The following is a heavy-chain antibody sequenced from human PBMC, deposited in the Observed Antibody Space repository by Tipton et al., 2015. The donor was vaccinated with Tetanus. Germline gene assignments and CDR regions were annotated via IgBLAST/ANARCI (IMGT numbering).Heavy chain of an antibody. V-gene: IGHV3-11*04. J-gene: IGHJ3*01. D-gene: IGHD4-23*01. CDR2: MSRSGSTI. Sequence: SLRLSCAASGFTFSDYYMSWIRQAPGKGLEWVSYMSRSGSTINYADSVKGRFTISRDNSKNSLFLQMNSLRAEDTALYYCAKVGNYGVNVDAFDLWGQGTMVTVSS. CDR3: AKVGNYGVNVDAFDL. CDR1: GFTFSDYY.